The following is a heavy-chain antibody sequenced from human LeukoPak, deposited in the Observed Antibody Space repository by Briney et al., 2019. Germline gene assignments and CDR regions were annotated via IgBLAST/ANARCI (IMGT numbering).Heavy chain of an antibody. J-gene: IGHJ3*02. CDR2: VYNTGIT. D-gene: IGHD6-6*01. CDR1: GASINSGSYY. V-gene: IGHV4-61*09. Sequence: SETLSLTCTVSGASINSGSYYWAWIRQAAGKGLEWIGHVYNTGITKFSPSLESRVTIALDRSKNEFSLKLTSVTAADTAVYYCASEYSTSSHGAFDIWGQGTMVTVSS. CDR3: ASEYSTSSHGAFDI.